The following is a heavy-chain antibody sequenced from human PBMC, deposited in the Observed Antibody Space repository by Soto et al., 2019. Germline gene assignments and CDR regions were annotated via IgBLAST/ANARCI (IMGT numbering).Heavy chain of an antibody. CDR3: VREYEVEIFGVVSFDY. CDR2: ISVGSGNT. CDR1: GYTFNNYV. Sequence: QIHLVQSGGEVKRPGASVKVSCKASGYTFNNYVISWVRQAPGQGLEWMGCISVGSGNTDSAQRFQGRVTMTADSSTSTVYMELRSLTSDDTAVYYCVREYEVEIFGVVSFDYWGQGTLVTVSS. D-gene: IGHD3-3*01. V-gene: IGHV1-18*04. J-gene: IGHJ4*02.